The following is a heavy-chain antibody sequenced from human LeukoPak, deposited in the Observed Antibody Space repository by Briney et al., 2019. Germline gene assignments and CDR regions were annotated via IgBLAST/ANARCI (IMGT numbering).Heavy chain of an antibody. CDR3: ARDSGYGSGSYIPVGDY. Sequence: PSETLSLTCAVYGGSFSGYHWSWIRQPPGKGLEWIGEINHSGSTNYNPSLKSRVTISVDTSKNQFSLKLSSVTAADTAVYYCARDSGYGSGSYIPVGDYWGQGTLVTVSS. J-gene: IGHJ4*02. V-gene: IGHV4-34*01. CDR2: INHSGST. CDR1: GGSFSGYH. D-gene: IGHD3-10*01.